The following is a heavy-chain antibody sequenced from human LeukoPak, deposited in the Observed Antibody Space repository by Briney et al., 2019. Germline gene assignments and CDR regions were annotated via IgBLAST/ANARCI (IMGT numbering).Heavy chain of an antibody. Sequence: GGSLRLSCAASGFTFSSYGMNWVRQVPGKGLEWVGRVKSKADGGTTDYAAPVEGRFTISRDDSENTLYLQMNSLKAEDTAVYYCTSDPRIGRYFDYWGQGTLVTVSS. V-gene: IGHV3-15*01. J-gene: IGHJ4*02. CDR3: TSDPRIGRYFDY. CDR1: GFTFSSYG. CDR2: VKSKADGGTT. D-gene: IGHD1-26*01.